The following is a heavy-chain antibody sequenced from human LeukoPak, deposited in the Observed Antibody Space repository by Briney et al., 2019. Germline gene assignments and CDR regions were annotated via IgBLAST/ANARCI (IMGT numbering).Heavy chain of an antibody. CDR2: INPNSGGT. CDR1: GYTFTGYY. V-gene: IGHV1-2*02. J-gene: IGHJ4*02. Sequence: GASVKVSCKASGYTFTGYYMHWVRQAPGQGLEWMGWINPNSGGTNCAQKFQGRVTMTRDTSISTAYMELSRLRSDDTAVYYCARQAEYQLLHLDYWGQGTLVTVSS. CDR3: ARQAEYQLLHLDY. D-gene: IGHD2-2*01.